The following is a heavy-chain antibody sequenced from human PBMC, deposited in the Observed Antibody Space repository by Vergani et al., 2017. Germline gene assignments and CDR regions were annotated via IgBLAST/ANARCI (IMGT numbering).Heavy chain of an antibody. CDR1: GFTFSTYA. Sequence: EVQLLESGGGLVQPGGSLRLSCAASGFTFSTYAMSWVRQAPGKGLEWVSAISGSGGSTYYADSVKGRFTISRDNSKNTLYLQMNSLRAEDTAVYYCAKDLTGSGSYYMDDYFDYWGQGTLVTVSS. V-gene: IGHV3-23*01. D-gene: IGHD3-10*01. CDR3: AKDLTGSGSYYMDDYFDY. CDR2: ISGSGGST. J-gene: IGHJ4*02.